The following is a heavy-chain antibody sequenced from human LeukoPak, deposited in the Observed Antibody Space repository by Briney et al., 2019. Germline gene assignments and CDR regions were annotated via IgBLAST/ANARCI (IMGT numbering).Heavy chain of an antibody. CDR3: ANLYGSGSHAVDY. Sequence: SETLSLTCTVSGGSLSTYYWSWIRQPPGKGLEWIGTISNSGNTFYNPSLKSRVTVSMDTSRNQFSLKLNSATAADTAVYYCANLYGSGSHAVDYWGQGTLVTVSS. CDR2: ISNSGNT. V-gene: IGHV4-59*04. J-gene: IGHJ4*02. CDR1: GGSLSTYY. D-gene: IGHD3-10*01.